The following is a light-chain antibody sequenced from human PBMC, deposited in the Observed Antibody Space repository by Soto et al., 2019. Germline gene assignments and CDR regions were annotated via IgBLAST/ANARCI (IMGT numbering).Light chain of an antibody. Sequence: EIVLTQSPGTLSLSPGDRATLSCRASQSVTSSYLAWFQQKPGQAPRLLIYEASSRATGIPDRFSGSESGTDFTLTIMSLETEDFGVYSCHQYGSSPLTFGQGTKREIK. V-gene: IGKV3-20*01. CDR2: EAS. J-gene: IGKJ2*01. CDR1: QSVTSSY. CDR3: HQYGSSPLT.